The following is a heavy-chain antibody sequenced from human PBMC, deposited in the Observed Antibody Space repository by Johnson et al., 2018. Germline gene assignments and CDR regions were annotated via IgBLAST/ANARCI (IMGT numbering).Heavy chain of an antibody. Sequence: QVQLQESGPGLVKXSETXSLXCTVSGGSISSYYWSWIRQPPGKGLEWIGYIYYSGSTNYNPSLKSRVTISVDTSKNQFSLKLSSVTAADTAVYYCARASVYYYYMDVWGKGTTVTVSS. CDR3: ARASVYYYYMDV. J-gene: IGHJ6*03. D-gene: IGHD6-6*01. V-gene: IGHV4-59*01. CDR2: IYYSGST. CDR1: GGSISSYY.